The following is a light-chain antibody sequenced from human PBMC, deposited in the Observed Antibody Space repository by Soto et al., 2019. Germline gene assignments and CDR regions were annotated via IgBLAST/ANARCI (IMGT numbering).Light chain of an antibody. Sequence: EIVLTQSPGTLSLSPGERATLSCRASQSVSSSYLAWYQQKPGQAPRLLIYGASSRATGIPDRFSGSGSGTDFTLTISRLEPEDSAVYYCQQYGSSPPTLTFGVGTKVEIK. J-gene: IGKJ4*01. CDR3: QQYGSSPPTLT. CDR1: QSVSSSY. V-gene: IGKV3-20*01. CDR2: GAS.